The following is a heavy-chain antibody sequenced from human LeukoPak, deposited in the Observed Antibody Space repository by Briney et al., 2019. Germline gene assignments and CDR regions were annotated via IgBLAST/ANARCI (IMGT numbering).Heavy chain of an antibody. D-gene: IGHD1-20*01. V-gene: IGHV4-34*01. Sequence: SETLSLICAVYGGSFSDYYWSWIRQPPGKGLEWIGEINHSGSTNYNPSLKSRVTISVDTSKNQFSLKLSSVTAADTAVYYCARGSKVTGYYYYYYMDVWDKGTTVTVSS. CDR3: ARGSKVTGYYYYYYMDV. J-gene: IGHJ6*03. CDR2: INHSGST. CDR1: GGSFSDYY.